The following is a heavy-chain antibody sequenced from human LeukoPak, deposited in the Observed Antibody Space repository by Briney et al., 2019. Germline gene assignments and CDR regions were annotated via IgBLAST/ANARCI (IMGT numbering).Heavy chain of an antibody. CDR3: AKSGYSYGRDYYYYYMDV. V-gene: IGHV1-2*02. D-gene: IGHD5-18*01. J-gene: IGHJ6*03. Sequence: ASVKVSCKASGYTFTGYYMHWVRQAPGQGLEWMGWINPNSGGTNYAQRFQGRVTMTRDTPISTAYMELSRLRSDDTAVYYCAKSGYSYGRDYYYYYMDVWGKGTTVTVSS. CDR1: GYTFTGYY. CDR2: INPNSGGT.